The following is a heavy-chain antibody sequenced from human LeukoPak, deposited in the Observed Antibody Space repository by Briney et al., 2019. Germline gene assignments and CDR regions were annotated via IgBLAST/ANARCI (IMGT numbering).Heavy chain of an antibody. CDR3: ARGPSCGGDCYSADFDY. CDR1: GGSISSYY. V-gene: IGHV4-4*07. J-gene: IGHJ4*02. Sequence: SETLSLTCTVSGGSISSYYWSWIRQPAGKGLEWIGRIYTSGSTNYNPSLKSRVTMSVDTSKNQFSLKLSSVTAADTAVYYCARGPSCGGDCYSADFDYWGQGTLVTVSS. CDR2: IYTSGST. D-gene: IGHD2-21*01.